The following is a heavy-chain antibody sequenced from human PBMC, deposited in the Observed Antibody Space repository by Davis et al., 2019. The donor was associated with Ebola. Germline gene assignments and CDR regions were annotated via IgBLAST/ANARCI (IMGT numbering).Heavy chain of an antibody. V-gene: IGHV3-23*01. CDR3: AKDTSNVWFDV. D-gene: IGHD6-19*01. CDR1: GFVFSNYV. J-gene: IGHJ3*01. CDR2: LGLSADT. Sequence: GESLKISCAASGFVFSNYVMSWVRRAPGKGLEWASTLGLSADTYYADSVKGRFTISRDNSKNTLHLQMNSLRVEDTAIYYCAKDTSNVWFDVWGQGTMVTVAS.